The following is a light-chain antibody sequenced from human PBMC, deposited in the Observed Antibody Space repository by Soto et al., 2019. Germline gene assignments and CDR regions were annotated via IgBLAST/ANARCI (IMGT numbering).Light chain of an antibody. Sequence: EILLTQSPDTLSVSTGESATLSCRASQRVYSNLAWYQQRPGQAPRLLIYGASTRATGVPARFSGRGSGTEFTLTISSLQSEDFAVYYCQQYTNWPPNTFGQGTRLENK. CDR2: GAS. CDR1: QRVYSN. V-gene: IGKV3-15*01. CDR3: QQYTNWPPNT. J-gene: IGKJ5*01.